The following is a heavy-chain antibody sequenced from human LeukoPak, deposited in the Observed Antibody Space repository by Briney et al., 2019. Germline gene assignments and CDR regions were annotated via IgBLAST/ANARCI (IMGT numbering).Heavy chain of an antibody. CDR2: ISGSGGST. Sequence: GGPLRLSCAASGFTFRSYAMSWVRHAPWKGLEWVSAISGSGGSTYYADSVKGRFTISRDNAKNTLYLQMNSLRAEDTAVYYCARGNYFDYWGQGTLVTVSS. CDR1: GFTFRSYA. V-gene: IGHV3-23*01. CDR3: ARGNYFDY. J-gene: IGHJ4*02.